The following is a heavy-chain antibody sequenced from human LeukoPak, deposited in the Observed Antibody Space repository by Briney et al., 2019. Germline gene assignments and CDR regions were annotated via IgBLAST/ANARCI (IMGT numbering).Heavy chain of an antibody. CDR2: IIPIFGTA. CDR3: ARDRYYYDSSGHTGHWFDP. J-gene: IGHJ5*02. V-gene: IGHV1-69*05. D-gene: IGHD3-22*01. CDR1: GGTFSSYA. Sequence: SVKVSCKASGGTFSSYAISWVRQAPGQGLEWMGGIIPIFGTANYAQKFQGRVTITTDESTSTAYMELSSLRSENTAVYYCARDRYYYDSSGHTGHWFDPWGQGTLVTVSS.